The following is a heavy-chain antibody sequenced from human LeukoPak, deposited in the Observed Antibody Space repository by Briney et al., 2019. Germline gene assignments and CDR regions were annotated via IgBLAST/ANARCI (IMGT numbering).Heavy chain of an antibody. CDR2: IYYSGST. Sequence: PSETLSLTCTVSGGSISSYYWSWIRQPPGKGLEWIGYIYYSGSTNYNPSLKSRVTISVDTSKNQFSLKLSSVTAADTAVYYCARASTYYDILTGYYTYYYYGMDVWGQGTTVTVSS. J-gene: IGHJ6*02. CDR3: ARASTYYDILTGYYTYYYYGMDV. CDR1: GGSISSYY. D-gene: IGHD3-9*01. V-gene: IGHV4-59*01.